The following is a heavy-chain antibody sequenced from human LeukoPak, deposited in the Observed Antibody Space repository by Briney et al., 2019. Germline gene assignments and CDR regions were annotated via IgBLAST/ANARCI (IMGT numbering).Heavy chain of an antibody. V-gene: IGHV1-69*13. J-gene: IGHJ4*02. CDR1: GGTFSSYA. CDR3: ARAAQYSGSYGY. D-gene: IGHD1-26*01. CDR2: IIPIFGTA. Sequence: ASVKVTCKASGGTFSSYAISWVRQAPGQGLEWMGGIIPIFGTANYAQKFQGRVTITADESTSTAYMELSSLRSEDTAVYYCARAAQYSGSYGYWGQGTLVTVSS.